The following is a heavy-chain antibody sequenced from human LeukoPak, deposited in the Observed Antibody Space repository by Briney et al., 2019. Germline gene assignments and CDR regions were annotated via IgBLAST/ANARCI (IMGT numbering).Heavy chain of an antibody. D-gene: IGHD3-22*01. Sequence: PSETLSLTCTVSGGSISSCYWSWIRQPAGKGLEWIGRIYTSGSTNYNPSLKSRVTMSVDTSKNQFSLKLSSVTAADTAVYYCARATWDYYDSSGSHAFDIWGQGTMVTVSS. CDR1: GGSISSCY. V-gene: IGHV4-4*07. CDR2: IYTSGST. CDR3: ARATWDYYDSSGSHAFDI. J-gene: IGHJ3*02.